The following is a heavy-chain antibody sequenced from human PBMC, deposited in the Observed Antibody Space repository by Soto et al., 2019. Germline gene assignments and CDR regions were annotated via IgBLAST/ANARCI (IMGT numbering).Heavy chain of an antibody. Sequence: VKVSCKASGYTFNDFYIHWVRQAPGQGLEWMGWNNPSSGGTNFAQKFQGWLTMTSDTSISTAYMELSSLRSDDTAVYYCATSSRIHLWSMYFDYWGQGTLVTVSS. CDR3: ATSSRIHLWSMYFDY. V-gene: IGHV1-2*04. CDR2: NNPSSGGT. J-gene: IGHJ4*02. CDR1: GYTFNDFY. D-gene: IGHD5-18*01.